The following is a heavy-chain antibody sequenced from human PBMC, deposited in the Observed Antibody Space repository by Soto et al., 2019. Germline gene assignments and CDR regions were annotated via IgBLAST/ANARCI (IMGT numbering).Heavy chain of an antibody. D-gene: IGHD3-3*01. CDR3: ARERVYYDFWSGYYTAYYYYGMDV. CDR1: GYTFTGYY. CDR2: INPNSGGT. V-gene: IGHV1-2*02. J-gene: IGHJ6*02. Sequence: ASVKVSCKASGYTFTGYYMNWVRQAPGHELAWMGWINPNSGGTNYAQKFQGRVTMTRDTSISTAYMELSRLRSDDTAVYYCARERVYYDFWSGYYTAYYYYGMDVWGQGTTVTVSS.